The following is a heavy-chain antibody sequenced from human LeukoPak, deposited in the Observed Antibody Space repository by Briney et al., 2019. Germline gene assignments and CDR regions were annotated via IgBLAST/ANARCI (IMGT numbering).Heavy chain of an antibody. CDR2: IYHSGST. CDR3: ARAAYSGSYHSDY. J-gene: IGHJ4*02. D-gene: IGHD1-26*01. V-gene: IGHV4-30-2*01. CDR1: GGSISSGGYS. Sequence: SQTLSLTCAVSGGSISSGGYSWSWIRQPPGKGLEWIGYIYHSGSTYYNPSLKSRVTISVDRSKNQFSLKLSSVTAADTAVYYCARAAYSGSYHSDYWGQGTLVTVSS.